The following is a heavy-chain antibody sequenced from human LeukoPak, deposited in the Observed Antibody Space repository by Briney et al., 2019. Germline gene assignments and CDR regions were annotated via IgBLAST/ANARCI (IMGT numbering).Heavy chain of an antibody. CDR2: IYYTGNT. V-gene: IGHV4-59*11. CDR1: GGSISSHY. D-gene: IGHD3-10*01. CDR3: ARSYNSGSYYPFYFDF. J-gene: IGHJ4*02. Sequence: PSETLSFTCTVSGGSISSHYWSWIRQPPGKGLEWIGHIYYTGNTNYNPSLMSRVTISVDTSKNHFSLKLNSVTAADTAVYYCARSYNSGSYYPFYFDFWGQGTLVTVSS.